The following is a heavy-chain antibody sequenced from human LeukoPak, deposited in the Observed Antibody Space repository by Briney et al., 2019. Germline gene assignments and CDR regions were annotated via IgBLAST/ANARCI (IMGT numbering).Heavy chain of an antibody. CDR1: GYTLTSYG. CDR2: INPNSGVT. D-gene: IGHD6-19*01. J-gene: IGHJ4*02. V-gene: IGHV1-2*02. CDR3: ARLGYSSGSDY. Sequence: ASVKVSCKASGYTLTSYGINWVRQAPGQGLEWMGWINPNSGVTNYAQKFQGRVTMTRDTSISTAYMELRRLRSDDTAVYYCARLGYSSGSDYWGQGTLVTVSS.